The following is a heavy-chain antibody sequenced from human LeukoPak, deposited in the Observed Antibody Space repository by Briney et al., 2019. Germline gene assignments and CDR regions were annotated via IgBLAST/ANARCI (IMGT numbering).Heavy chain of an antibody. Sequence: SETLSLTCTVSGGSISSSSYYWGWIRQPPGKGLEWIGSIYYSGSTYYNPSLKSRVTISVDTSKNQFSLKLSSVTAADTAVYYCASIGYDFWSGYPPYFDYWGQGTLVTVSS. V-gene: IGHV4-39*07. CDR3: ASIGYDFWSGYPPYFDY. CDR1: GGSISSSSYY. CDR2: IYYSGST. D-gene: IGHD3-3*01. J-gene: IGHJ4*02.